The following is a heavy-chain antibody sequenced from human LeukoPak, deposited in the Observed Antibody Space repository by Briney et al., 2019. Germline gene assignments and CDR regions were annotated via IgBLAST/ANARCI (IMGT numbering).Heavy chain of an antibody. D-gene: IGHD2-21*02. J-gene: IGHJ6*02. CDR1: GFTFSSHA. Sequence: GGSLRLSCAASGFTFSSHAMSWVRQAPGKGLEWVSAISSGGGSTYYADSVKGRFTISRDNSKNTLYLQMNRLRAEDTAVYYCAKFCGGDCYSNRVLGMDVWGQGTTVTVSS. CDR2: ISSGGGST. V-gene: IGHV3-23*01. CDR3: AKFCGGDCYSNRVLGMDV.